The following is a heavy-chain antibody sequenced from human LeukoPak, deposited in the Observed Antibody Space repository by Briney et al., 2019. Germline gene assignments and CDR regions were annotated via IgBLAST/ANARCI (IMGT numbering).Heavy chain of an antibody. CDR1: GGSFSGYY. CDR3: ARRPDYYGSGSYYNIIGWFDP. V-gene: IGHV4-34*01. D-gene: IGHD3-10*01. CDR2: INHSGST. Sequence: SETLSLTCAVYGGSFSGYYWSWIRQPPGKGLEWIGEINHSGSTNYNPSLKSRVTISVDTSKNQFSLKLSSVTAADTAVYYCARRPDYYGSGSYYNIIGWFDPWGQGTLVTVSS. J-gene: IGHJ5*02.